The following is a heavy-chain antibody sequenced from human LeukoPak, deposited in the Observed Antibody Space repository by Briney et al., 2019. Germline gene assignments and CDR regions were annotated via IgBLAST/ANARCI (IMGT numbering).Heavy chain of an antibody. CDR2: IYYSGST. V-gene: IGHV4-61*01. D-gene: IGHD1-26*01. J-gene: IGHJ4*02. CDR1: GGSVSSGSYY. CDR3: ARDGGYSGSPAFDY. Sequence: SETLSLTCTVSGGSVSSGSYYWSWIRQPPGKGLEWIGYIYYSGSTNYNPSLKSRVTISVDTSKNQFSLKLSSVTAADTAVYYCARDGGYSGSPAFDYWGQGTLVTVSS.